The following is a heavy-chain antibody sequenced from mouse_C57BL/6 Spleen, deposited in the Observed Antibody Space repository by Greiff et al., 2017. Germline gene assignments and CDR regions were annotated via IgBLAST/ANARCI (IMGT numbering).Heavy chain of an antibody. CDR1: GYTFTSYW. J-gene: IGHJ4*01. CDR2: IHPNSGST. Sequence: QVQLQQPGAELVKPGASVKLSCKASGYTFTSYWMHWVKQRPGQGLVWIGMIHPNSGSTNYNEKFKSKATLTVDKSSSTAYMQLSSLTSEDSAVYYCARGGTVVGYYYAMDYWGQGTSVTVSS. CDR3: ARGGTVVGYYYAMDY. V-gene: IGHV1-64*01. D-gene: IGHD1-1*01.